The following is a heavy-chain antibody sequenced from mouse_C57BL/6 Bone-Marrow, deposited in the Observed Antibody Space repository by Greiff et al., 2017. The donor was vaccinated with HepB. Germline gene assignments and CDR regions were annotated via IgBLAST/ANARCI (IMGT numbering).Heavy chain of an antibody. CDR2: INPGSGGT. Sequence: VQLQESGAELVRPGTSVKVSCKASGYAFTNYLIEWVKQRPGQGLEWIGVINPGSGGTNYNEKFKGKATLTADKSYSTAYMQLSSLTSEDSAVYFCAATMVTTWYFDVWGTGTTVTVSS. V-gene: IGHV1-54*01. CDR3: AATMVTTWYFDV. CDR1: GYAFTNYL. D-gene: IGHD2-2*01. J-gene: IGHJ1*03.